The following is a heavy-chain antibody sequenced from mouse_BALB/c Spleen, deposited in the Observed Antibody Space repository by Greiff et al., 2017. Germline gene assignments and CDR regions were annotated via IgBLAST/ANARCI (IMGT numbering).Heavy chain of an antibody. J-gene: IGHJ2*01. Sequence: EVQLVESGGGLVQPGGSLKLSCAASGFTFSSYGMSWVRQTPDKRLELVATINSNGGSTYYPDSVKGRFTISRDNAKNTLYLQMSSLKSEDTAMYYCTRVTRGYFDYWGQGTTLTVSS. CDR2: INSNGGST. CDR3: TRVTRGYFDY. CDR1: GFTFSSYG. V-gene: IGHV5-6-3*01.